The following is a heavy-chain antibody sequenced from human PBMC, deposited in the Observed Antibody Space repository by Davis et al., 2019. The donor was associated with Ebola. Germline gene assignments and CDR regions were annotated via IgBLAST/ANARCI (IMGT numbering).Heavy chain of an antibody. Sequence: PSETLSLTCTVSGGSISNSYWTWLRQPPGKRLEWIGNIFYSGNANYNPSLKSRVTISIHTSENQFSLKVNSVTAADTAVYYCASGGGWLPDNWGQGTLVTVSP. CDR1: GGSISNSY. V-gene: IGHV4-59*01. CDR2: IFYSGNA. D-gene: IGHD5-12*01. CDR3: ASGGGWLPDN. J-gene: IGHJ4*02.